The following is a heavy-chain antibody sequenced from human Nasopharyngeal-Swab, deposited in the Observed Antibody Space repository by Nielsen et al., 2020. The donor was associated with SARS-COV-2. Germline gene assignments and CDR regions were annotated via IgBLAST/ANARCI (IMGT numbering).Heavy chain of an antibody. J-gene: IGHJ4*02. CDR2: ISSTGDYI. CDR3: ARETPAMFAY. CDR1: GFSFDSYI. V-gene: IGHV3-21*01. Sequence: GESLKISCAASGFSFDSYIMNWVRQAPGKGLEWVSAISSTGDYIYYAASVKGRFTVSRDNAKNSVYLQMNSVRAEDTAVYYCARETPAMFAYWGQGTLVTVSS.